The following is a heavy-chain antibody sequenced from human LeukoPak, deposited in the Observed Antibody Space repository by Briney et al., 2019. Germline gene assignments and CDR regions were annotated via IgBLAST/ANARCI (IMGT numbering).Heavy chain of an antibody. Sequence: SETLSLTCAVYGGSFSGYYWSWIRQPPGKGLEWIGEINHSGSTNYNPSLKSRVTISVDTSKNQFSLKLSPVTAADTAVYYCARGPKATVTRRDAFDIWGQGTMVTVSS. CDR3: ARGPKATVTRRDAFDI. CDR2: INHSGST. V-gene: IGHV4-34*01. J-gene: IGHJ3*02. CDR1: GGSFSGYY. D-gene: IGHD4-17*01.